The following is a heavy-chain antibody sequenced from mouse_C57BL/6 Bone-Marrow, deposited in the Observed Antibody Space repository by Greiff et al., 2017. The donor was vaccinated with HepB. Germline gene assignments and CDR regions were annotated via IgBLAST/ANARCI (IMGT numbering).Heavy chain of an antibody. V-gene: IGHV1-19*01. D-gene: IGHD1-1*01. CDR2: INPYNGGT. CDR3: AIITTVVDIWAMDY. CDR1: GYTFTDYY. Sequence: VQLQQSGPVLVKPGASVKMSCKASGYTFTDYYMNWVKQSHGKSLEWIGVINPYNGGTSYNQKFKGKATLTVDKSSSTAYMELNSLTSEDSAVYYCAIITTVVDIWAMDYWGQGTSVTVSS. J-gene: IGHJ4*01.